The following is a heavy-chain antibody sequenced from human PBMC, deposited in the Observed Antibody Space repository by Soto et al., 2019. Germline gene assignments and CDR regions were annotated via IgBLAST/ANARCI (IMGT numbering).Heavy chain of an antibody. J-gene: IGHJ4*02. CDR3: AVHCSTSSCSY. Sequence: EVQLSESGGGLVQPGGSLRVSCAASGFTFSTYAMSWVRQAPGKGLEWVSAIGGSAESAYYGDSVKGRFTISRDNSKNTVYLQMNSLRAEGPAVYYCAVHCSTSSCSYWGQGTLVTVSS. V-gene: IGHV3-23*01. CDR1: GFTFSTYA. D-gene: IGHD2-2*01. CDR2: IGGSAESA.